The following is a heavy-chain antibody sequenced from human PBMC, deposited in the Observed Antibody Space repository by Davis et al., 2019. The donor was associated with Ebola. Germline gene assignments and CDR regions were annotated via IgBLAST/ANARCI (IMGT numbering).Heavy chain of an antibody. CDR3: AKDRRSWILANSLDV. Sequence: GESLKISCAASGFTFGSYAMHWVRQAPGKGLEWVAVLSYDGTYKYYGDSVNGRFSISRDNSKNTLYLQMNSLRPEDTAVYYCAKDRRSWILANSLDVWGQGTTVIVSS. CDR2: LSYDGTYK. V-gene: IGHV3-30*18. D-gene: IGHD4/OR15-4a*01. CDR1: GFTFGSYA. J-gene: IGHJ6*02.